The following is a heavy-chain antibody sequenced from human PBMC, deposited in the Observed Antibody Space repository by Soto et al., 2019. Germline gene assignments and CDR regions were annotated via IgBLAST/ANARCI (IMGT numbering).Heavy chain of an antibody. J-gene: IGHJ4*02. CDR2: INPNSGGT. V-gene: IGHV1-2*02. D-gene: IGHD2-15*01. CDR3: AREECSGGSCHHFDY. CDR1: GYTFTGYY. Sequence: ASVKVSCKASGYTFTGYYMHWVRQAPGQGLEWMGWINPNSGGTNYAQKFQGRVTMTRDTSISTAYMELSRLRSDDTAVYYCAREECSGGSCHHFDYWGQGTLVTVS.